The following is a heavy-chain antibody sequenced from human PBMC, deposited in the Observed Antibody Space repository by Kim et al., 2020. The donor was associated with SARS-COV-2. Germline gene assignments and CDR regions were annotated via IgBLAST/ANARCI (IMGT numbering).Heavy chain of an antibody. CDR1: GGSISSYY. Sequence: SETLSLTCTVSGGSISSYYWSWIRQPPGKGLEWIGYIYYSGSTNYNPSLKSRVTISVDTSKNQFSLKLSSVTAADTAVYYCARGPGDRSSYGYYYYYGM. D-gene: IGHD6-6*01. CDR3: ARGPGDRSSYGYYYYYGM. V-gene: IGHV4-59*01. J-gene: IGHJ6*01. CDR2: IYYSGST.